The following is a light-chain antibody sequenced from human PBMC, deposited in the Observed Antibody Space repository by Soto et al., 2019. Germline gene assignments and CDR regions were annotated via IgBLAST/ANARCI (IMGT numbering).Light chain of an antibody. Sequence: EVVLTQSPGTLSLSRGKRATLSCRASQSVSSSYLAWYQQKPGQAPRLLIYETSTRATGIPDRFSGSGSGADFTLTISRLEPEDFAVYYCQLYRNSLYTFGQGTNLEIK. J-gene: IGKJ2*01. CDR1: QSVSSSY. CDR3: QLYRNSLYT. V-gene: IGKV3-20*01. CDR2: ETS.